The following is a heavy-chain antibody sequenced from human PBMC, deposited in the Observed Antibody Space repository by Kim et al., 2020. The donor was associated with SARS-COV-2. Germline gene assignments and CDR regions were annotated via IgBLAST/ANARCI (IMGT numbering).Heavy chain of an antibody. Sequence: GGSLRLSCAASGFTFSSYGMHWVRQAPGKGLEWVAVISYDGSNKYYADSVKGRFTISRDNSKNTLYLQMNSLRAEDTAVYYCARGGPRYFDPVGLYYYYYGMDVWGQGTTVTVSS. CDR1: GFTFSSYG. J-gene: IGHJ6*02. V-gene: IGHV3-33*05. CDR2: ISYDGSNK. D-gene: IGHD3-9*01. CDR3: ARGGPRYFDPVGLYYYYYGMDV.